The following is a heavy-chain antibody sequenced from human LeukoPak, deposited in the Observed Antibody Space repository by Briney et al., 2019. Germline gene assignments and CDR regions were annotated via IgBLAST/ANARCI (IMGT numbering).Heavy chain of an antibody. J-gene: IGHJ6*02. Sequence: SETLSLTCTVSGGSISSGSSYWSWTRQPPGKGLEWIGYIYYSGSTNYNPSLKSRVTISVDTSKNQFSLKLSSVTAADTAVYYCARGLEVTALYYYYGMDVWGQGTTVTVSS. CDR3: ARGLEVTALYYYYGMDV. CDR1: GGSISSGSSY. V-gene: IGHV4-61*01. D-gene: IGHD2-21*02. CDR2: IYYSGST.